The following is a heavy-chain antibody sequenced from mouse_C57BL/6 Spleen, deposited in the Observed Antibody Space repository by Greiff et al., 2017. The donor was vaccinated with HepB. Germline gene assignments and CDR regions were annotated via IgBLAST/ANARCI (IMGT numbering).Heavy chain of an antibody. CDR3: ARDHALTGSWYFDV. D-gene: IGHD4-1*01. V-gene: IGHV5-16*01. J-gene: IGHJ1*03. CDR2: INYDGSST. CDR1: GFTFSDYY. Sequence: DVKLVESEGGLVQPGSSMKLSCTASGFTFSDYYMAWVRQVPEKGLEWVANINYDGSSTYYLDSLKSRFIISRDNAKNILYLQMSSLKSEDTATYYCARDHALTGSWYFDVWGTGTTVTVSS.